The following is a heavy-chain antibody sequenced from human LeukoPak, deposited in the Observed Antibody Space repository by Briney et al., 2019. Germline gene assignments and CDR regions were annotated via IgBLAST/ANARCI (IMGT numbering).Heavy chain of an antibody. CDR3: AKGSASSRPYYFDY. D-gene: IGHD2-15*01. V-gene: IGHV3-53*01. CDR1: GFTVSSYY. Sequence: GGSLRLSCAASGFTVSSYYMNWVRQAPGKGLEWVSVVHSIGTTSYADSVKGRFTISRDNSKNTLDLQMSSLRAEDTAVYYCAKGSASSRPYYFDYWGQGTLVTVSS. J-gene: IGHJ4*02. CDR2: VHSIGTT.